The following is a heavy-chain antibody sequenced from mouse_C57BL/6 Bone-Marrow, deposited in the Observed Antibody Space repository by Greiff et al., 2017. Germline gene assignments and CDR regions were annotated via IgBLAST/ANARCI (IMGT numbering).Heavy chain of an antibody. Sequence: QVQLQQPGAELVRPGTSVKLSCKASGYTFTSYWMHWVKQRPGQGLEWIGVIDPSDSYTNYNQKFKGKATLTVYTSSSTAYMQLSSLTSEDSAVYYCARKRGNLYYYAMDYWGQGTSVTVSS. CDR2: IDPSDSYT. CDR1: GYTFTSYW. V-gene: IGHV1-59*01. J-gene: IGHJ4*01. CDR3: ARKRGNLYYYAMDY. D-gene: IGHD2-1*01.